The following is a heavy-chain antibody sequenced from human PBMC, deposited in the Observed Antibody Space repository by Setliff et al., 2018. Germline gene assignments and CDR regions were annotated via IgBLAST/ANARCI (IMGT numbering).Heavy chain of an antibody. CDR2: MNPNSGNT. V-gene: IGHV1-8*02. CDR3: ARAELLWFGGFDP. J-gene: IGHJ5*02. CDR1: GYTFTSYD. Sequence: ASVKVSCKASGYTFTSYDINWVRQATGQGLEWMGWMNPNSGNTGYAQKFQGRVTMTRDTSISTAYMELSSLRSEDTAVYYCARAELLWFGGFDPWGQGTLVTVSS. D-gene: IGHD3-10*01.